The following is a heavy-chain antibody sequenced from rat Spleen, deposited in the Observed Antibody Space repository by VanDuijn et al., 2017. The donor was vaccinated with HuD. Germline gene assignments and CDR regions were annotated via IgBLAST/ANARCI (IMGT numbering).Heavy chain of an antibody. D-gene: IGHD3-4*01. V-gene: IGHV5S13*01. J-gene: IGHJ2*01. Sequence: EVQLVESGGGLVQPGRSLKLSCSASGFTFSDFGMHWIRQAPTKGLEWVASISTGGGNTYYRDSVKGRFTISRENAKNTLYLQMDSLRSEDTATYYCAKDNGQPHYFDYWGQGVMVTVSS. CDR1: GFTFSDFG. CDR2: ISTGGGNT. CDR3: AKDNGQPHYFDY.